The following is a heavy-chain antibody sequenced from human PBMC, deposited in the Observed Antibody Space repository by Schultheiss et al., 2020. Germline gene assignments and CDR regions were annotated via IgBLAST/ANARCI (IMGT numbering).Heavy chain of an antibody. CDR1: GGSISSSNW. CDR3: ARGGFHDFWSGLNWFDP. J-gene: IGHJ5*02. D-gene: IGHD3-3*01. CDR2: INYSGRP. Sequence: SQTLSLTCAVSGGSISSSNWWSWVRQSPGKGLEWFGSINYSGRPYYNPSLKSRVTISVDTSKNQFSLKLSSVTAADTAVYYCARGGFHDFWSGLNWFDPWGQGTLVTVSS. V-gene: IGHV4-4*02.